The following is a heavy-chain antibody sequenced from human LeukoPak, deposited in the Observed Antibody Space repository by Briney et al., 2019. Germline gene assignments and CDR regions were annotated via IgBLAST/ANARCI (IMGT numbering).Heavy chain of an antibody. CDR1: GGSISSGGYY. J-gene: IGHJ4*02. V-gene: IGHV4-61*08. CDR2: IYYSGST. D-gene: IGHD3-3*01. CDR3: ARSTAPYYDFWSGYYTWDY. Sequence: PSETLSLTCTVSGGSISSGGYYWSWIRQHPGKGLEWIGYIYYSGSTNYNPSLKSRVTISVDTSKDQFSLKLSSVTAADTAVYYCARSTAPYYDFWSGYYTWDYWGQGTLVTVSS.